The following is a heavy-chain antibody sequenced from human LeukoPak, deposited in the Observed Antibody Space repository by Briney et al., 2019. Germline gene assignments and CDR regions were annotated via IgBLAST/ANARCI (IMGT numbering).Heavy chain of an antibody. CDR1: AFTFSLYA. J-gene: IGHJ4*02. CDR3: AKGGGSSWYYFNY. Sequence: QPGGSLRLSCAASAFTFSLYAMSWVRQAPGKGLEWVSTITGSGGSTYYADSVRGRFTISRDNSKNTLYLQMISLRAEDTAVYYCAKGGGSSWYYFNYWGQGTLVTVSS. D-gene: IGHD6-13*01. CDR2: ITGSGGST. V-gene: IGHV3-23*01.